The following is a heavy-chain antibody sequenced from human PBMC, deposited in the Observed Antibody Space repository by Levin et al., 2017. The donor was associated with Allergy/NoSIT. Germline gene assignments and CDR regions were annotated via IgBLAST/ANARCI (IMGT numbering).Heavy chain of an antibody. V-gene: IGHV3-23*01. D-gene: IGHD6-19*01. CDR3: AKGSSSGWPYYFDY. CDR1: GFTFSSYA. J-gene: IGHJ4*02. Sequence: GESLKISCAASGFTFSSYAMSWVRQAPGKGLEWFSAINGGGDSTYYADSVKGRFTISRDNSKNALYLQMNSLRAEDSAVYYCAKGSSSGWPYYFDYWGQGTLVTVSS. CDR2: INGGGDST.